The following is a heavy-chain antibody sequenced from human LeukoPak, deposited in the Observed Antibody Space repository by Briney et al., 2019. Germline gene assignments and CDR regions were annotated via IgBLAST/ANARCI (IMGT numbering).Heavy chain of an antibody. J-gene: IGHJ4*02. CDR1: GYTFTSYG. V-gene: IGHV1-18*01. CDR3: ARDLPYSSSWESIDY. Sequence: GASVKVSCKASGYTFTSYGINWVRQAPGQGLEWMGWISAYHGNTKYAQKFQGRVTMTTDTSTSTAYMELRSLRSDDTAVYYCARDLPYSSSWESIDYWGQGTLVTVSS. D-gene: IGHD6-13*01. CDR2: ISAYHGNT.